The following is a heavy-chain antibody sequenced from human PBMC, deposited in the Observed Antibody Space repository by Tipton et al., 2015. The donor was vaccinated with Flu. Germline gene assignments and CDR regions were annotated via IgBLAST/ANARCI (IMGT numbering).Heavy chain of an antibody. D-gene: IGHD3-10*02. V-gene: IGHV4-39*01. Sequence: TLSLTCTVSGGSISNNFYWNWIRQPPGKGLEWIGSVSYSGSMYYNPSLKGRVTISVDTSKSQFSLMLRSVTAADTAVYYCARLSYYDVDLKNFYFDYWGQGALVTVSS. J-gene: IGHJ4*02. CDR2: VSYSGSM. CDR3: ARLSYYDVDLKNFYFDY. CDR1: GGSISNNFY.